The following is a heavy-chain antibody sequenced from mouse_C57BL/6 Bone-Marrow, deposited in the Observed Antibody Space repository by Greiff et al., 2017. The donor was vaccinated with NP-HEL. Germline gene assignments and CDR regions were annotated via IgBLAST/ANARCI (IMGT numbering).Heavy chain of an antibody. CDR2: IWWDDDK. CDR3: ARRANGYYDYFDV. V-gene: IGHV8-8*01. CDR1: GFSLSTSGMG. D-gene: IGHD2-3*01. J-gene: IGHJ1*03. Sequence: QVTLKESGPGILQPSQTLSLTCSFSGFSLSTSGMGVGWIRQPPGMGLEWLVHIWWDDDKYYNPALKSRLTISKDTSKNQVFLKIANVDAADTATYYCARRANGYYDYFDVWGTGTTVTVSS.